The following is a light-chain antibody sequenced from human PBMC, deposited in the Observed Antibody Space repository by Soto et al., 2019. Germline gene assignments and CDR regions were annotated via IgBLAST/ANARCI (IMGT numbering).Light chain of an antibody. CDR1: QRIKNY. Sequence: DIQMTQSPSSLSASVGERVTIACRASQRIKNYLNWYQQKPGKAPKLLIYGVSNLQSGVPSRFSGSETGTDFTLTISSLQPEDFATYYCQQSYSIPLTFGGGTKVEIK. CDR2: GVS. CDR3: QQSYSIPLT. J-gene: IGKJ4*01. V-gene: IGKV1-39*01.